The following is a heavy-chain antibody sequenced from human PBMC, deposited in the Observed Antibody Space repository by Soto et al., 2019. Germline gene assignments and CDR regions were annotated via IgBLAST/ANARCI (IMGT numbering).Heavy chain of an antibody. CDR3: ARQAIQLWDKFDY. V-gene: IGHV4-39*01. D-gene: IGHD5-18*01. J-gene: IGHJ4*02. CDR1: GGSISSSSYY. CDR2: IYYSGST. Sequence: SETLSLTCTVSGGSISSSSYYWGWIRQPPGKGLEWIGSIYYSGSTYYNPSLKSRVTISVDTSKNQFSLKLSSVTAADTAVYYCARQAIQLWDKFDYWGQGTLVTVSS.